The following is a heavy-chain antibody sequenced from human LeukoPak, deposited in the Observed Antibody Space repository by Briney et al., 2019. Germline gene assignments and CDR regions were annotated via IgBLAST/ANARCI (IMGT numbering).Heavy chain of an antibody. Sequence: SGPTLVKPTQTLTLTCTFSGFSLTSTRGGVGWIRQPPGKALEWLALIYWDDDKRYRPSRKSRLTITKDTSKNNVVPTMTNMDPADTATYYCAHSGYSSGWYYFGYWGQGTPVTVSS. CDR2: IYWDDDK. J-gene: IGHJ4*02. CDR3: AHSGYSSGWYYFGY. V-gene: IGHV2-5*02. D-gene: IGHD6-19*01. CDR1: GFSLTSTRGG.